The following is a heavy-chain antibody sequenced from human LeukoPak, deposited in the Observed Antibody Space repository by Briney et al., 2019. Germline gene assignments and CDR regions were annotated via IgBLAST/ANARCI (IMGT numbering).Heavy chain of an antibody. CDR3: ARGRDSAFDI. CDR1: GDSVSTNSAA. J-gene: IGHJ3*02. V-gene: IGHV6-1*01. CDR2: TYYRSKWYN. Sequence: SQTLSLTCAISGDSVSTNSAAWNWIRQSPPRGLEFLGRTYYRSKWYNDYAVSVKSRITINPDTSKNQFSLQLNSVTPDDTAVYFCARGRDSAFDIWGQGTMVTVSS. D-gene: IGHD3-10*01.